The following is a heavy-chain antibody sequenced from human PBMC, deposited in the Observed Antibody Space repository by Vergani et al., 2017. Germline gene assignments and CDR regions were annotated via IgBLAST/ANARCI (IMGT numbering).Heavy chain of an antibody. V-gene: IGHV3-23*01. Sequence: EVQLLESGGGLVQPGGSLRLSCAASGFTFSSYAMSWVRQAPGKGLEWVSGLSGSGGSTYYAESVKGRVTMSRDNSKNTLYLQMNSLRVEDTAVYYCAKDPDILTGPDYWGQGTLVTVSS. CDR2: LSGSGGST. CDR1: GFTFSSYA. CDR3: AKDPDILTGPDY. J-gene: IGHJ4*02. D-gene: IGHD3-9*01.